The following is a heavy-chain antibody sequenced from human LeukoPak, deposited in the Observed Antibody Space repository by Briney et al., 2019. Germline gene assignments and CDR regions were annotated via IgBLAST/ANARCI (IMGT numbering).Heavy chain of an antibody. CDR2: IRSKAYGGTT. V-gene: IGHV3-49*04. CDR3: TRDRGGYYPFDY. J-gene: IGHJ4*02. D-gene: IGHD3-22*01. Sequence: GGSLRLSCTASGFTFGDYAMSWVRQAPGKGLEWVGFIRSKAYGGTTEYVASVKGRFTISRDDSKSIAYLQMDSLKTEDTAVYYCTRDRGGYYPFDYWGQGTLVTVSS. CDR1: GFTFGDYA.